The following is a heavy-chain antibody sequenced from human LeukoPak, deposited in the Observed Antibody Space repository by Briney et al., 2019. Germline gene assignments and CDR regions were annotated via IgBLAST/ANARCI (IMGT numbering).Heavy chain of an antibody. J-gene: IGHJ6*02. CDR3: ARDRRVDYDFWSGYYTPYYYGIDV. CDR2: ISAYNGNT. D-gene: IGHD3-3*01. Sequence: ASVKVSCKASGYTFTSYGISWVRQAPGQGLEWMGWISAYNGNTIYAQKLQGRVTMTTDTSTSTAYMELRSLRSDDTAVYYCARDRRVDYDFWSGYYTPYYYGIDVWGQGTTVTVSS. V-gene: IGHV1-18*01. CDR1: GYTFTSYG.